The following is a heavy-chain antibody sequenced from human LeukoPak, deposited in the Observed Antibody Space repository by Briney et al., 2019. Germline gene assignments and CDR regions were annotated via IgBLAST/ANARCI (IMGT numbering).Heavy chain of an antibody. CDR3: ARGPPPDFDY. J-gene: IGHJ4*02. CDR2: IHPSGST. Sequence: SETLSLTCTVSGDSISSYYWSWIRQPAGKGLEWIGRIHPSGSTNYNPSLKSRVTLSVDTSKNQFSLKLSSVTAADTAVYYCARGPPPDFDYWGQGTLVTVSS. V-gene: IGHV4-4*07. CDR1: GDSISSYY.